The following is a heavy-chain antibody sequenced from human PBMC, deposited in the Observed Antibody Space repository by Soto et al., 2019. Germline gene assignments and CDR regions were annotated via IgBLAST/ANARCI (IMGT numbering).Heavy chain of an antibody. D-gene: IGHD3-3*01. CDR2: IYYSGST. V-gene: IGHV4-31*03. CDR3: ARGRAVLFLSGRDDNWFDP. J-gene: IGHJ5*02. Sequence: QVQLQESGPGLVKPSQTLSLTCTVSGGSISSGGYYWSWIRQHPGKGLEWIGYIYYSGSTYYNPSLTSRLTISVDTSKNLFSLKLSSVTAADTAVYYCARGRAVLFLSGRDDNWFDPWGQGTLVTVSS. CDR1: GGSISSGGYY.